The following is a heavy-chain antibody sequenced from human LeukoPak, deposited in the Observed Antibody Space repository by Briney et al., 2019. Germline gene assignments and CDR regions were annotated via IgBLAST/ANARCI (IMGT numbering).Heavy chain of an antibody. D-gene: IGHD1-26*01. J-gene: IGHJ3*02. CDR3: ARQVEWSDAFDI. V-gene: IGHV4-38-2*02. CDR1: GYSISSGYY. CDR2: IYYSGST. Sequence: SETLSLTCTASGYSISSGYYWGWIRQPPGKGLEWNGYIYYSGSTNYNPSLKSRVTISVDTSKNQFSLKLSSVTAADTAVFYCARQVEWSDAFDIWGQGTMVTVSS.